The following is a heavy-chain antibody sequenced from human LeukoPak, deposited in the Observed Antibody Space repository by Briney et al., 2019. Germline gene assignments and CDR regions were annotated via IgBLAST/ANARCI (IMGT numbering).Heavy chain of an antibody. CDR1: GYTFSDFY. V-gene: IGHV1-2*02. J-gene: IGHJ4*02. CDR3: ARGTTTTTLGY. CDR2: INPNSGGT. Sequence: ASVKVSCKASGYTFSDFYMHWVRQAPGQGLEWMGWINPNSGGTYYAQSSQGRVTMTRDTSISTAYMELTRLRSDDTAVYYCARGTTTTTLGYWGQGTLVTVSS. D-gene: IGHD4-11*01.